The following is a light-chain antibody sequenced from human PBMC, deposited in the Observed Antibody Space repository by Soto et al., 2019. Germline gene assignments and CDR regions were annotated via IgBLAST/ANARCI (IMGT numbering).Light chain of an antibody. V-gene: IGKV3-11*01. Sequence: EIVLTQSPVTRSLSPGERATLSCRASQSVSSYLAWYQQKPGQAPRLLIYDASNRATGIPARFSGSGSGTDFTLTISSLEPEDFAVYYCQQRSNWPPITCGPGTKVDIK. CDR3: QQRSNWPPIT. J-gene: IGKJ3*01. CDR2: DAS. CDR1: QSVSSY.